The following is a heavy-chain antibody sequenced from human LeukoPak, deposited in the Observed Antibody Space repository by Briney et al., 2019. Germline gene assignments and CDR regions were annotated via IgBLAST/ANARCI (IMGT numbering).Heavy chain of an antibody. CDR2: ISGDGGGT. D-gene: IGHD4-17*01. CDR1: GFTFDDYA. J-gene: IGHJ4*02. CDR3: AKEDDYGDYYFDY. V-gene: IGHV3-43*02. Sequence: PVGSLRRSCAASGFTFDDYAMHWVHQARGKGLEWVSPISGDGGGTYYVDSVKGRFTNSRDNSKNSLYLQMNSLKTEDTAFYYCAKEDDYGDYYFDYWGQGTLVTVPS.